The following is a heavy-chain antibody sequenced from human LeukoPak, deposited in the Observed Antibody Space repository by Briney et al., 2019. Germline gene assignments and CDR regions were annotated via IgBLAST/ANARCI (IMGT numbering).Heavy chain of an antibody. CDR2: IYTSGST. V-gene: IGHV4-4*07. D-gene: IGHD3-10*01. CDR3: ARETDHYGSGSYSHFDY. J-gene: IGHJ4*02. Sequence: SETLSLTCTVSGGSISSYYWSWIRQPAGKGLEWIGRIYTSGSTNYNPSLKSRVTMSVDTSKNQFSLKLSSVTAADTAVYYCARETDHYGSGSYSHFDYWGQGTLVTVSS. CDR1: GGSISSYY.